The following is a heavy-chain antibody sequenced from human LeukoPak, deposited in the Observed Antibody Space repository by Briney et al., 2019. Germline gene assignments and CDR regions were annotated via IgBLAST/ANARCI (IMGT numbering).Heavy chain of an antibody. D-gene: IGHD1-7*01. CDR1: GYTFTGYY. Sequence: VASVKVSCKASGYTFTGYYMHWVRQAPGQGLEWMGRINPNSGGTNYAQKFQGRVTMTRDTSISTAYMELRSLRSDDTAVYYCAIAFITGTTPGDYWGQGTLVTVSS. CDR3: AIAFITGTTPGDY. CDR2: INPNSGGT. J-gene: IGHJ4*02. V-gene: IGHV1-2*06.